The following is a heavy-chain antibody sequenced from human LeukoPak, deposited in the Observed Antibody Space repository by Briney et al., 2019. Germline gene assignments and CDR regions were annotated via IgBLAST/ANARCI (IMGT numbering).Heavy chain of an antibody. D-gene: IGHD3-10*01. J-gene: IGHJ4*02. CDR1: GFTFSSYG. CDR3: ARPITMVRGVTDY. V-gene: IGHV3-23*01. CDR2: ISGSGGST. Sequence: GGSLRLSCAASGFTFSSYGMSWVRQAPGKGLEWVSAISGSGGSTYYADSVKGRFTISRDNSKNTLYLQMNSLRAEDTAVYYCARPITMVRGVTDYWGQGTLVTVSS.